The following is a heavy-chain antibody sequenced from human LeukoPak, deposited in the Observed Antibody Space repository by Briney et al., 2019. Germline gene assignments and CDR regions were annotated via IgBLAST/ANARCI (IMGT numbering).Heavy chain of an antibody. J-gene: IGHJ4*02. D-gene: IGHD3-22*01. CDR2: MNPNSGNT. CDR3: ARATKRSDSSGYYYDY. CDR1: GYTFTSYD. Sequence: ASVKVSCKASGYTFTSYDINWVQQATGQGLEWMGWMNPNSGNTGYAQKFQGRVTMTRNTSITTAYMELSSLRSEDTAVYYCARATKRSDSSGYYYDYWGQGTLVTVSS. V-gene: IGHV1-8*01.